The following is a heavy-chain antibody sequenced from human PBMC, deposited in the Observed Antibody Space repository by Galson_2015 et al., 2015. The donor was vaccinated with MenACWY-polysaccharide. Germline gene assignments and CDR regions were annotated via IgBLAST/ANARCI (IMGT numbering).Heavy chain of an antibody. V-gene: IGHV3-23*01. CDR1: GFTFSSYA. D-gene: IGHD2-2*01. J-gene: IGHJ6*02. CDR2: ISGSGGTT. Sequence: SLRLSCAASGFTFSSYAMSWVRQAPGKGLEWVAAISGSGGTTYYADSVKGRFTISTDNSKNMVYLQMNSLRAEDTAVYYSLVVPGGNYRAMDVWGQGTTVTVSS. CDR3: LVVPGGNYRAMDV.